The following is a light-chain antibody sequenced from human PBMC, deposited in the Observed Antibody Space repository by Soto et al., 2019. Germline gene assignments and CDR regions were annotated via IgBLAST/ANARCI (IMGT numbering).Light chain of an antibody. CDR2: EVT. CDR3: NSYAGSNTYV. CDR1: SNDVGGYNF. V-gene: IGLV2-8*01. J-gene: IGLJ1*01. Sequence: QSALTQPPSASGSPGQSVTISCTGTSNDVGGYNFVSWYQHHPGKAPKLIIYEVTKRPSGVPNRFSGSKSGNTASLTVSGLHAEDEDDYYCNSYAGSNTYVFGAGTKLTVL.